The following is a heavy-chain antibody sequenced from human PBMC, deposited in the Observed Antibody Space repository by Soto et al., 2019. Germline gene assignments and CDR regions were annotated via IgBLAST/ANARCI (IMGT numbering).Heavy chain of an antibody. Sequence: GGSLRLSCAASGFTFSNYAMRWIRQAPGKGLEWVSSISSNGGTKYYTDSVKGRFTISRDNAKNSLFLQMNSLRAEDTAVYDCAGETFGDYVAYWGQGTLVTVSS. CDR1: GFTFSNYA. V-gene: IGHV3-11*04. D-gene: IGHD3-10*01. CDR2: ISSNGGTK. CDR3: AGETFGDYVAY. J-gene: IGHJ4*02.